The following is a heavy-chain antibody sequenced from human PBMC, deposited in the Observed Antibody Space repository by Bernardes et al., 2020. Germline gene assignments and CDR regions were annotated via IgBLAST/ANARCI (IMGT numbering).Heavy chain of an antibody. CDR2: LYPSGTT. V-gene: IGHV4-39*01. J-gene: IGHJ4*02. Sequence: SETLSLTCTVSGGSISTSSCWWAWNHQPPGKGLEWIGCLYPSGTTYYNPSLKNRAAIFVDTSKNRFSLSLSSVTVTDAAVLCCARRGGAGRSIDYWGQGAQVTVSS. D-gene: IGHD3-10*01. CDR3: ARRGGAGRSIDY. CDR1: GGSISTSSCW.